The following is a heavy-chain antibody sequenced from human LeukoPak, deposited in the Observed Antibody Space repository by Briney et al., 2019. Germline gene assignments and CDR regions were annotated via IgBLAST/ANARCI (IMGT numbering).Heavy chain of an antibody. CDR3: ARAYNGYSSSSPKGY. V-gene: IGHV1-2*06. J-gene: IGHJ4*02. CDR2: INPNSGGT. Sequence: GASVKVSCKASGYTFTGYYMHWVRQAPGQGLEWMGRINPNSGGTNYAQKFQGRVTMTGDTSISTAYMELSRLRSDDTAVYYCARAYNGYSSSSPKGYWGQGTLVTVSS. D-gene: IGHD6-6*01. CDR1: GYTFTGYY.